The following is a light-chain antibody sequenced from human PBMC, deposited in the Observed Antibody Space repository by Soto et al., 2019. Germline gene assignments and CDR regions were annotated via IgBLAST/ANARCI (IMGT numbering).Light chain of an antibody. CDR2: EVS. J-gene: IGLJ1*01. V-gene: IGLV2-8*01. CDR1: STDVGGYNY. CDR3: SSYGGRYNYV. Sequence: QSALTQPPSAAGSPGQSVTISCTGTSTDVGGYNYVSWYQQYPGKATKLMIYEVSKRPSGVPDRFSGSKSGNTASLTVSGLQAEDEADYYSSSYGGRYNYVFGTGTKLTVL.